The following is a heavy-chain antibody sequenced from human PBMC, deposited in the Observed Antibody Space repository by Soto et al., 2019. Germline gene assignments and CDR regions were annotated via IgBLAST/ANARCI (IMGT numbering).Heavy chain of an antibody. Sequence: QVQLQQWGAGLLKPSETLSLTCAVNGGSFRGYYWNWIRQSPGKGLEWIGEIFPNGTTNQNTSLKRRLTLSVDESKNQFSRRLTSIAAADTAVYFCARGGAYASSGSGGSHFGYGLDVWAQGTTVTVSS. CDR1: GGSFRGYY. D-gene: IGHD3-10*01. J-gene: IGHJ6*02. CDR3: ARGGAYASSGSGGSHFGYGLDV. CDR2: IFPNGTT. V-gene: IGHV4-34*01.